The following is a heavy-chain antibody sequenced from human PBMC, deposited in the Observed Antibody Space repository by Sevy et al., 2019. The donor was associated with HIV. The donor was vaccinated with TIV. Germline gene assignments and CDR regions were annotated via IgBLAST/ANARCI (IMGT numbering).Heavy chain of an antibody. J-gene: IGHJ6*02. CDR1: GYTFTSYD. Sequence: ASVKVSCKASGYTFTSYDINWVRQATGQGLEWMGWMNPNSGNTGYAQKFQGRVTMTRNTSISTAYMELSSLRSEDTAVYYCARVGFVVVPAATTPYYYYYGMYVWGQGTTVTVSS. V-gene: IGHV1-8*01. CDR2: MNPNSGNT. D-gene: IGHD2-2*01. CDR3: ARVGFVVVPAATTPYYYYYGMYV.